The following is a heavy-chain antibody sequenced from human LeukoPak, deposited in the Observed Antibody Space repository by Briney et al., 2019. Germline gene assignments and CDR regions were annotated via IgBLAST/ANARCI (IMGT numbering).Heavy chain of an antibody. V-gene: IGHV3-33*06. Sequence: QPGRSLRLSCAASGFTFSSCGMRCVRQAPGKGLEWVAVIWYDGSNKYYADSVKGRFTISKDNSKNTLYLQMNSLRAEDTAVYYCANRIAAAEPPDYWGQGTLVTVSS. CDR1: GFTFSSCG. D-gene: IGHD6-13*01. CDR2: IWYDGSNK. CDR3: ANRIAAAEPPDY. J-gene: IGHJ4*02.